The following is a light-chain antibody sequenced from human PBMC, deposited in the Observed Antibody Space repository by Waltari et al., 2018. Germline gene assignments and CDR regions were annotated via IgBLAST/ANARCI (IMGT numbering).Light chain of an antibody. CDR3: HQYYSTPFT. CDR1: QSVLYSSNNKNQ. V-gene: IGKV4-1*01. Sequence: LGERATINCKSSQSVLYSSNNKNQLAWYQQKPGQPPKLLLYWASTRESGVPDRFSGSGSETDFTLTISSLQAEDVAVYYCHQYYSTPFTFGQGTKLEIK. J-gene: IGKJ2*01. CDR2: WAS.